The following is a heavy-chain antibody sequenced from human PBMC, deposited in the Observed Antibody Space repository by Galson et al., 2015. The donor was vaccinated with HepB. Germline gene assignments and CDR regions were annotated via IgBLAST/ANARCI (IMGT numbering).Heavy chain of an antibody. J-gene: IGHJ4*02. Sequence: SLRLSCAASGFTFSSYAMHWVRQAPGKGLEWVAVISYDGSNKYYADSVKGRFTISRDNSKNTLYLQMNSLRAEDTAVYYCATGGERGGSGWTPFDYWGQGTLVTVSS. CDR3: ATGGERGGSGWTPFDY. D-gene: IGHD6-19*01. V-gene: IGHV3-30*04. CDR2: ISYDGSNK. CDR1: GFTFSSYA.